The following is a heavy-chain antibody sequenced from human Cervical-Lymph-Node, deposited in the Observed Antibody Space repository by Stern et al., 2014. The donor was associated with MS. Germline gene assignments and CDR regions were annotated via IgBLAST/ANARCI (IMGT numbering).Heavy chain of an antibody. J-gene: IGHJ4*02. CDR3: ATLCAPLSSSFDY. Sequence: VPLVESGAEVKKPGAPVKVSCKTSAYTFTNYYMHWVRQAPGQGLEWMGLINPRSGTPSYTQKFQGRVTMARDTSTSTVYMDLSSLRSDDTAVYYCATLCAPLSSSFDYWGQGTLVTVSS. D-gene: IGHD2-2*01. CDR2: INPRSGTP. V-gene: IGHV1-46*03. CDR1: AYTFTNYY.